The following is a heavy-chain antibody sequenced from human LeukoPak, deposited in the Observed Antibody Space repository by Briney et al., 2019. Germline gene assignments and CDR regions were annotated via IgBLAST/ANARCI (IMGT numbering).Heavy chain of an antibody. D-gene: IGHD2-2*01. CDR2: IYHSGST. Sequence: WETLSLTCAVSGYSISSGYYWGWIRQPPGKGLEWIGSIYHSGSTYYNPSLKSRVTISVDTSKNQFSLKLSSVTAADTAVYYCARRHQLLIHDYWGQGTVVTVSS. J-gene: IGHJ4*02. CDR1: GYSISSGYY. CDR3: ARRHQLLIHDY. V-gene: IGHV4-38-2*01.